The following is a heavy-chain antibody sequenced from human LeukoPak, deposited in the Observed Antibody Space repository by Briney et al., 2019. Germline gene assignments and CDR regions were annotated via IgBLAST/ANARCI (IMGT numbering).Heavy chain of an antibody. V-gene: IGHV5-51*01. CDR3: ARIDVLYRWFDP. D-gene: IGHD2-15*01. CDR2: IYPGDSDT. Sequence: GESLKISCKGSGYSFTSSCIGGVRQMPGKRLGRMGIIYPGDSDTRYSPSFQGQVTISADKSISTAYLQWSSLKASDTAMYYCARIDVLYRWFDPWGQGTLVTVSS. J-gene: IGHJ5*02. CDR1: GYSFTSSC.